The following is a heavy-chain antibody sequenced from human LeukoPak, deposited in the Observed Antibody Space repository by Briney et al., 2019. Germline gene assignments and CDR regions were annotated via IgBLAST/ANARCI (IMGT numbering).Heavy chain of an antibody. CDR1: GFTFSSYW. Sequence: PGGSLRLSCAASGFTFSSYWMHWVREAPGKELVWVSRINNDGSSTSYADCVKGRFTIFRDNAKNTLYLQMNSLRAEDTAVYYCASLAFYYDSSCYYSDAFDIWGQGTMVTVSS. CDR3: ASLAFYYDSSCYYSDAFDI. D-gene: IGHD3-22*01. J-gene: IGHJ3*02. V-gene: IGHV3-74*01. CDR2: INNDGSST.